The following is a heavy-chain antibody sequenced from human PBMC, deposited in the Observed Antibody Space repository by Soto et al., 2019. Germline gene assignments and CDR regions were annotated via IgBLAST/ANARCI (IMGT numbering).Heavy chain of an antibody. CDR1: GGAFNTFA. CDR2: IIPVFGSA. Sequence: QVQLVQSGPEVKKPGSSVRVSCKASGGAFNTFALSWVRQAPGQGLEWMGGIIPVFGSADYAQKFQGKITKNADKSTRTVNVELRSLRSADTAAYYCARTSRHLNGTTYPHYYYGLTVWGHGPRVTVSS. J-gene: IGHJ6*02. CDR3: ARTSRHLNGTTYPHYYYGLTV. V-gene: IGHV1-69*06. D-gene: IGHD1-1*01.